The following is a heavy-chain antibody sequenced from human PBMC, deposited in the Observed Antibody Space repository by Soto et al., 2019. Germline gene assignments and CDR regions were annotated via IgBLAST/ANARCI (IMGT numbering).Heavy chain of an antibody. J-gene: IGHJ6*02. CDR1: GFTLSSYS. V-gene: IGHV3-23*01. Sequence: TGGSLRLSCTVSGFTLSSYSMNWVRQAPGKGLEWVSAISGSGGSTYYADSVKGRFTISRDNSKNTLYLQMNSLRAEDTAVYYCAKSPLAYDFWSGYYNYYGMDVWGQGTTVTVSS. CDR2: ISGSGGST. D-gene: IGHD3-3*01. CDR3: AKSPLAYDFWSGYYNYYGMDV.